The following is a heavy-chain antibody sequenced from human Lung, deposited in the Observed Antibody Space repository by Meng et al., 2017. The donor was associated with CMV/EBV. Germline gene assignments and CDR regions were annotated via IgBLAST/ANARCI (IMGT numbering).Heavy chain of an antibody. J-gene: IGHJ3*02. CDR3: ARDQQSIFGRRGAFDI. V-gene: IGHV3-23*01. Sequence: GEXXRLSCAGSGFTFNSYAMGWVRQAPGKRLEWVTSISGSSDSTYYADSVKGRFTISRDSSKNTLYLQMNSLRAEDTALYYCARDQQSIFGRRGAFDIWGQGTXVTVSS. CDR2: ISGSSDST. D-gene: IGHD3-3*01. CDR1: GFTFNSYA.